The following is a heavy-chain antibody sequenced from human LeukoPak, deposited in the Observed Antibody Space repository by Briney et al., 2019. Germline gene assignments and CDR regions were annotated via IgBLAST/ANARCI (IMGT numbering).Heavy chain of an antibody. CDR1: GFTFGDHA. D-gene: IGHD5-24*01. J-gene: IGHJ6*02. CDR3: SRRPAQPWLYSGTDV. Sequence: GGSLRLSCTASGFTFGDHAMSWVRQAPGKGQELQGFIRSKAYGWTTEYAASAKGRFPIPRDESKSNLYLQKYSPVTEDIAGYYCSRRPAQPWLYSGTDVWGQGTPVIVSS. CDR2: IRSKAYGWTT. V-gene: IGHV3-49*04.